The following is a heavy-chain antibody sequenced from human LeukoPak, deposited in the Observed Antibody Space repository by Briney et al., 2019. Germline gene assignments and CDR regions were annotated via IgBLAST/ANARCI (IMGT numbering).Heavy chain of an antibody. V-gene: IGHV3-48*01. CDR2: ISSSSSTI. D-gene: IGHD5-18*01. Sequence: GGPLRLSCAASGFTFSSYSMNWVRQAPGKGLEWVSYISSSSSTIYYADSVKGRFTISRDNAKNSLYLQMNSLRAEDTAVYYCARDRRGYSYGRIFDYWGQGTLVTVSS. CDR3: ARDRRGYSYGRIFDY. J-gene: IGHJ4*02. CDR1: GFTFSSYS.